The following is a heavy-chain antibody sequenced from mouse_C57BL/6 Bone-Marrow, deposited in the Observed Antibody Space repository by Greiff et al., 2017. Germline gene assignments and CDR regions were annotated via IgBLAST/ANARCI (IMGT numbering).Heavy chain of an antibody. Sequence: QVQLQQSGPGLVQPSQSLSITCTVSGFSLTSYGVHWVRQSPGKGLEWLGVIWSGGSTDYNAAFISRLSISKDNSKSQVFFKMNGLQADDTAIYYCARTGYGSRGYYAMDYWGQGTSVTVSS. CDR3: ARTGYGSRGYYAMDY. V-gene: IGHV2-2*01. CDR2: IWSGGST. J-gene: IGHJ4*01. D-gene: IGHD1-1*01. CDR1: GFSLTSYG.